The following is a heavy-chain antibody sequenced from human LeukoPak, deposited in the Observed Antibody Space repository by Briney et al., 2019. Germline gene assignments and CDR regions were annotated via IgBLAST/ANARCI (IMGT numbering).Heavy chain of an antibody. CDR2: IFRGDGT. V-gene: IGHV3-66*01. CDR3: VKEVPVSTIYD. Sequence: GGSLRLSCVASGFIVSTNYMSWVRQAPGKGLEWVAVIFRGDGTYHADSAKGRFTISRDASKNTVYLHMNSLTAEDTAIYYCVKEVPVSTIYDWGQGVLVTVSS. J-gene: IGHJ4*02. D-gene: IGHD1-1*01. CDR1: GFIVSTNY.